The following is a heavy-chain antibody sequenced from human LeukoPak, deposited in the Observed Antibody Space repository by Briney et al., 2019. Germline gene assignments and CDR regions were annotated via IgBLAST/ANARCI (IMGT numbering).Heavy chain of an antibody. D-gene: IGHD3-10*01. CDR3: TTDLGLTMIRGVIVS. CDR2: IKSKGDGETT. V-gene: IGHV3-15*01. Sequence: GGSLRLSCAASGFTFTNAWMNWVRQAPGKGLARVGRIKSKGDGETTDYAAPVKGRFTMSRDDSEATVYLQMNYLEAEDTAVYYCTTDLGLTMIRGVIVSWGQGALVTVSS. CDR1: GFTFTNAW. J-gene: IGHJ5*01.